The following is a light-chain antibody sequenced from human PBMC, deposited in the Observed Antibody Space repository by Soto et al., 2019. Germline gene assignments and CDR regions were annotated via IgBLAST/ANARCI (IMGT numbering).Light chain of an antibody. J-gene: IGKJ3*01. CDR3: QNYNSAPLT. Sequence: DIQMTQSPSSLSASVEDRVTITCWASQDISKSLAWYQQRPGKVPKLLIFAASTLQSGVPSRFSGSGSGTEFTLTISSLQPEDVATYYCQNYNSAPLTFGPGTKVDI. V-gene: IGKV1-27*01. CDR1: QDISKS. CDR2: AAS.